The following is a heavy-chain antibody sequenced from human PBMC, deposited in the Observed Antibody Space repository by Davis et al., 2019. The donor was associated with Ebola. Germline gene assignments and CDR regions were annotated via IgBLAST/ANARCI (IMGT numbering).Heavy chain of an antibody. CDR2: MNPNSGNT. J-gene: IGHJ5*01. CDR3: ARGTRSFDS. V-gene: IGHV1-8*01. Sequence: AASVKVSCKASGYIFSNYDINWVRQASGQGLVWMGWMNPNSGNTGYAQKFQGRVTMTRNTSISTAYMELSSLRSEDTAVYFCARGTRSFDSWGQGSLVTVSS. CDR1: GYIFSNYD. D-gene: IGHD3-16*01.